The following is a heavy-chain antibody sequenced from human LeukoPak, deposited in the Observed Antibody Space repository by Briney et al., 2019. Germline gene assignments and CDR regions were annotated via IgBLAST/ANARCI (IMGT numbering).Heavy chain of an antibody. CDR3: ARGYGDCDSGDY. V-gene: IGHV4-34*01. J-gene: IGHJ4*02. Sequence: PSETLSLTCAVYGGSFSGYYWSWIRQPPGKGLEWIGEINHSGSTNYNPSLKSRVTISVDTSKNQFSLKLSSVTAADTAVYYCARGYGDCDSGDYWGQGTLVTVSS. CDR1: GGSFSGYY. CDR2: INHSGST. D-gene: IGHD4-17*01.